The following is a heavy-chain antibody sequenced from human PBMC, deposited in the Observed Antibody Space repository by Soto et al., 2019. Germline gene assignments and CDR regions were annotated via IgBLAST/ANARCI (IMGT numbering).Heavy chain of an antibody. Sequence: QVQLVQSGAEVKKPGASVKVSCKASGYTFTSYGISWVRQAPGQGLEWMGWISAYNGNTNYAQKLQGRVTMTTDTSTSTAYMELRSLRSDDTAVYYCARDLSYYDILTGYSDPYFGYWGQGTLVTVSS. CDR2: ISAYNGNT. V-gene: IGHV1-18*01. J-gene: IGHJ4*02. CDR1: GYTFTSYG. CDR3: ARDLSYYDILTGYSDPYFGY. D-gene: IGHD3-9*01.